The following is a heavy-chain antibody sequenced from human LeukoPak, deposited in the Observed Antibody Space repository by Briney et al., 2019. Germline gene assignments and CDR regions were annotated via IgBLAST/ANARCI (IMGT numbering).Heavy chain of an antibody. V-gene: IGHV3-23*01. D-gene: IGHD2-15*01. CDR3: AKGFDIVVVVAATLDY. CDR2: ISGSGGST. J-gene: IGHJ4*02. CDR1: GFTFSSYA. Sequence: GGSLRLSCAASGFTFSSYAMSWVRQAPGKGLEWVSAISGSGGSTYYADSVKGRFTISRDYSKNTLYLQMNSLRAEDTAVYYCAKGFDIVVVVAATLDYWGQGTLVTVSS.